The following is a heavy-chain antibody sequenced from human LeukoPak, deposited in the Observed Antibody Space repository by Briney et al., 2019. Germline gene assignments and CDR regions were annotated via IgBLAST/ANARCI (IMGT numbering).Heavy chain of an antibody. CDR2: IYSGGTT. D-gene: IGHD2-2*01. J-gene: IGHJ4*02. Sequence: GGSLRLSCVASGFTVTSNHMSWVRQAPGKGLEWVSIIYSGGTTHFADSVKGRFTISRDISMNTVYLQMNSLRAEDTAVYYCARDSSSHYYFDYWGQGTLVTVSS. V-gene: IGHV3-53*01. CDR1: GFTVTSNH. CDR3: ARDSSSHYYFDY.